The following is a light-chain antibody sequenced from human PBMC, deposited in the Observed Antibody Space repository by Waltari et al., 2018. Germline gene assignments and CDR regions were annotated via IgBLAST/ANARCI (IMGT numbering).Light chain of an antibody. V-gene: IGKV1-39*01. CDR2: ATS. CDR1: QSISGY. Sequence: DIQMTQSPSSLSASVGDRVTITCRASQSISGYLNWYQQKPGKAPKGLIYATSSLQSGVPSRFSSSGSGTDITLTISSLQPEDFATYYCQQCYRTPPLTFGGGTEVEIK. J-gene: IGKJ4*01. CDR3: QQCYRTPPLT.